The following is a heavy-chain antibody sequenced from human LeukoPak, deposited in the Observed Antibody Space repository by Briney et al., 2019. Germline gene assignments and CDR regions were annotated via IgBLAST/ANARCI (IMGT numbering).Heavy chain of an antibody. Sequence: SETLSLTCAVYGGSFSGYYWSWIRQPPGKGLEWIGEINHSGSTNYNPSLKSRVTISVDTSKNQFSLKLSSVTAADTAVYYCATFSLSSSTGPNWFDPWGQGTLVTVSS. J-gene: IGHJ5*02. CDR1: GGSFSGYY. CDR3: ATFSLSSSTGPNWFDP. V-gene: IGHV4-34*01. CDR2: INHSGST. D-gene: IGHD2-2*01.